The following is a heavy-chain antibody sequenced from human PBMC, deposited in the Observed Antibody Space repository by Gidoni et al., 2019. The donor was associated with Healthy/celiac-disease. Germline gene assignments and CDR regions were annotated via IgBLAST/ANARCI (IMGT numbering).Heavy chain of an antibody. V-gene: IGHV3-15*01. D-gene: IGHD2-2*01. J-gene: IGHJ6*02. CDR3: TTPSIVVVPAATYYCYGMDV. Sequence: EVQLVESGGGLVKPGGSLRLSCAASGCTSSNAWMSWVRQSPGKGLEWVERIKSKTDGGTTDNAAPVKGRFTISRDDSRNTLYLQMNSLKTEDTAVYYCTTPSIVVVPAATYYCYGMDVWGQGTTVTVSS. CDR1: GCTSSNAW. CDR2: IKSKTDGGTT.